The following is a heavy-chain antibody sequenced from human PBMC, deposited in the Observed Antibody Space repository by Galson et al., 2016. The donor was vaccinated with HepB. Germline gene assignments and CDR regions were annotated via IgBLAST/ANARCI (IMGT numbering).Heavy chain of an antibody. Sequence: SLRLSCAASGFTFSSYWMSWVRQAPGKRLEWVANIKQDGSEKEYVDSVKGRFTISRDNAKNSLYLQMNSLRAEATAVYYCAREDLRGFDPWGQGTLVTVSS. CDR3: AREDLRGFDP. CDR2: IKQDGSEK. CDR1: GFTFSSYW. J-gene: IGHJ5*02. V-gene: IGHV3-7*03. D-gene: IGHD3-10*01.